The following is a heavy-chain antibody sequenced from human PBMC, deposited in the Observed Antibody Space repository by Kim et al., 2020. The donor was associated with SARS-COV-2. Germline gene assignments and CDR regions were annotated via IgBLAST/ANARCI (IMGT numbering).Heavy chain of an antibody. CDR1: GGTFSSYA. V-gene: IGHV1-69*13. Sequence: ASVKVSCKASGGTFSSYAISWVRQAPGQGLEWMGGIIPIFGTANYAQKFQGRVTITADESTSTAYMELSSLRSEDTAVYYCARVGGLNTAMVTGWFDPWGQGTLVTVSS. CDR3: ARVGGLNTAMVTGWFDP. CDR2: IIPIFGTA. J-gene: IGHJ5*02. D-gene: IGHD5-18*01.